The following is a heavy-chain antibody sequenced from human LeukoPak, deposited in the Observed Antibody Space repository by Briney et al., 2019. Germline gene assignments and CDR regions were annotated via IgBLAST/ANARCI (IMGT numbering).Heavy chain of an antibody. J-gene: IGHJ6*03. Sequence: ASVKVSCKASGYTFTGYYMHWVRQAPGQGLEWMGWINPNSGGTNYAQKFQGRVTMTRDTSISTAYMELSRLRFDDTAVYYCATQLERRPPYYYYYMDVWGKGTTVTISS. V-gene: IGHV1-2*02. CDR3: ATQLERRPPYYYYYMDV. CDR2: INPNSGGT. D-gene: IGHD1-1*01. CDR1: GYTFTGYY.